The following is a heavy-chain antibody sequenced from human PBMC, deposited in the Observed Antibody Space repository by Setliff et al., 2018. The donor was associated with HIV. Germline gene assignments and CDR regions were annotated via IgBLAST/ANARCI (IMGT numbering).Heavy chain of an antibody. Sequence: GGSLRLSCAASGFTFRNYWMHWVRQPPGKGLVWVSRINNDTTTTTYADSVKGRFSISRDNAKNTLYLQMNGLRGDDTAVYYCAMFSSSSGWGQGTQVTVSS. J-gene: IGHJ4*02. CDR2: INNDTTTT. CDR3: AMFSSSSG. D-gene: IGHD6-6*01. V-gene: IGHV3-74*01. CDR1: GFTFRNYW.